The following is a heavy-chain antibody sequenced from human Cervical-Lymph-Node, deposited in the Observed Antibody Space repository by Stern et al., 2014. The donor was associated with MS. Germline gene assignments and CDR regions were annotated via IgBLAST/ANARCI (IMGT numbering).Heavy chain of an antibody. Sequence: QLQLQESGPGLVQPSETLSLTCTVSGGSISSSSYYWGWIRPPPGQGLEWLGSIYYSGSTYYNPSLKSRVTISVDTSKNQFSLKLSSVTVADTAVYYCATGITDSYYFDYWGQGTLVTVSS. D-gene: IGHD1-14*01. CDR2: IYYSGST. J-gene: IGHJ4*02. CDR1: GGSISSSSYY. CDR3: ATGITDSYYFDY. V-gene: IGHV4-39*01.